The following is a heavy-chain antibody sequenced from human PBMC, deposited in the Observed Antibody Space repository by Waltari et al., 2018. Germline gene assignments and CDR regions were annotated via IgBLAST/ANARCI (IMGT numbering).Heavy chain of an antibody. J-gene: IGHJ4*02. D-gene: IGHD4-17*01. CDR2: ISGTGENT. Sequence: EVELLESGGTLVQPGGSLRVSCAASGVIFRSNAFSWVRQAPGKGLEWGTSISGTGENTYYAETVKGRFTISRDNSKNTVFLQMNNLRVDDTAIYYCARDPLNDYGGWDDYWGQGTLVTVSS. CDR3: ARDPLNDYGGWDDY. V-gene: IGHV3-23*01. CDR1: GVIFRSNA.